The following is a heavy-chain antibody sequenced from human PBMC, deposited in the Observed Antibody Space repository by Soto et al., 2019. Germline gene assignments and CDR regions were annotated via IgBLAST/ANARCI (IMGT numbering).Heavy chain of an antibody. J-gene: IGHJ4*02. D-gene: IGHD6-13*01. V-gene: IGHV1-8*01. Sequence: ASVKVSCKASGYTFTSYDINWVRQATGQGLEWMGWMNPNSGNTGYAQKFQGRVTISVDTSKNQFSLKLSSVTAADTAVYYCARESSGNIGYWGQGTLVTVSS. CDR3: ARESSGNIGY. CDR1: GYTFTSYD. CDR2: MNPNSGNT.